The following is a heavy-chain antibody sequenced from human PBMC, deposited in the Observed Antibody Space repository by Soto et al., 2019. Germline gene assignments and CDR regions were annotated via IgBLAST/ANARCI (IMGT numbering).Heavy chain of an antibody. J-gene: IGHJ4*02. CDR1: GFTVSSTY. Sequence: EVQLVESGGGLVQPGGSLRLSCAASGFTVSSTYMSWVRQAPGKGLEWVSVIYSGGGPTYYADSVKGRFTISRDNSKNTVYLQMNSLRSEDTAVYYCARWAVGYRGLDYWGQGTLVTVSS. CDR3: ARWAVGYRGLDY. CDR2: IYSGGGPT. D-gene: IGHD6-19*01. V-gene: IGHV3-66*01.